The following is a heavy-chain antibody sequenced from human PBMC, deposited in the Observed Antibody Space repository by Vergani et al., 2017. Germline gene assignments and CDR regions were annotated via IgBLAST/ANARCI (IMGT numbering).Heavy chain of an antibody. CDR2: IYYSGIT. CDR1: GGSISSYY. D-gene: IGHD1-26*01. Sequence: QVQLQESGPGLVKPSETLSLTCIVSGGSISSYYWSWIRQLPGKGLEWIGYIYYSGITNYNPSLKSRVTISVDTSKNQFSLKLRSVTAADTAVYYCAIGSFDYYMDVWGKGTTVTVSS. J-gene: IGHJ6*03. CDR3: AIGSFDYYMDV. V-gene: IGHV4-59*01.